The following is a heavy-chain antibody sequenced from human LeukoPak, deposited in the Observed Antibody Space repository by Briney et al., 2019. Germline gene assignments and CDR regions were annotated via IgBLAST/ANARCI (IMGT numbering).Heavy chain of an antibody. V-gene: IGHV3-30*02. CDR1: GFTFSNYG. Sequence: GGSLRLSCAASGFTFSNYGMHWVSQAPGKGLECVAFIRFDGSNKYYADSVKGRFTISRDNSKNTLYLQMNSLRTEDTAVYYCAKGHQLFSVNYWGQGTLVTVSS. CDR2: IRFDGSNK. D-gene: IGHD5-24*01. CDR3: AKGHQLFSVNY. J-gene: IGHJ4*02.